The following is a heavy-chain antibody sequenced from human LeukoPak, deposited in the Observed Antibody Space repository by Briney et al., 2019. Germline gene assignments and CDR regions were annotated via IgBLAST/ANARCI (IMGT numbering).Heavy chain of an antibody. CDR3: ARVRGYCSSTICYRYYFDY. CDR2: IYHSGST. Sequence: SETLSLTCTVSGCSISSGYYWGWIRQPPGKGLEWIGTIYHSGSTYYNPSLKSRVTISVDTSKNQFSLQLTSVAAADTAVYYCARVRGYCSSTICYRYYFDYWGQGTMVTVCS. J-gene: IGHJ4*02. D-gene: IGHD2-2*01. CDR1: GCSISSGYY. V-gene: IGHV4-38-2*02.